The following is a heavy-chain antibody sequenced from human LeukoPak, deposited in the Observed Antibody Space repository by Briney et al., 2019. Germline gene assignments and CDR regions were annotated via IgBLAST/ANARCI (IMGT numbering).Heavy chain of an antibody. D-gene: IGHD6-6*01. CDR1: GGSFSGYY. Sequence: SETLSLTCAVYGGSFSGYYWSWIRQPPGKGLEWIGEINHSGSTNYNPSLKSRVTISVDTSKNQFSLKLSSVTAADTAVYYCARGLAVWAARLYNWFDPWGQGTLVTVSS. V-gene: IGHV4-34*01. CDR2: INHSGST. CDR3: ARGLAVWAARLYNWFDP. J-gene: IGHJ5*02.